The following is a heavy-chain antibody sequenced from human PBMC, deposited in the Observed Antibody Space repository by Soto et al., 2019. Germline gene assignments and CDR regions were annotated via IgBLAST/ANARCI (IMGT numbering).Heavy chain of an antibody. CDR3: ARGFYYDSSGYYQGPAYYFDY. D-gene: IGHD3-22*01. Sequence: QVQLQESGPGLVKPSETLSLTCTVSGGSISSYYWSWIRQPPGMGLEWIGYIYYSGSTNYNPSLKSRVTISVDTSKNQFSLKLSSVTAADTAVYYCARGFYYDSSGYYQGPAYYFDYWGQGTLVTVSS. V-gene: IGHV4-59*01. CDR1: GGSISSYY. CDR2: IYYSGST. J-gene: IGHJ4*02.